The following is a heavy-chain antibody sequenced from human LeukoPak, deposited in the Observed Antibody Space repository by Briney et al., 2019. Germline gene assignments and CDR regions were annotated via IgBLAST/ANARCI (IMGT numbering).Heavy chain of an antibody. Sequence: PGGSLRLSCAASGLTFSDYYMSWSRQAPGKGLEWVSYISSSGSTIYYADSVKCRFTISRDNAKNSLYLQMNSLKTEDTAVYYCARLRGEKASGDYWGQGTLVTVSS. J-gene: IGHJ4*02. CDR3: ARLRGEKASGDY. CDR1: GLTFSDYY. D-gene: IGHD3-10*01. V-gene: IGHV3-11*01. CDR2: ISSSGSTI.